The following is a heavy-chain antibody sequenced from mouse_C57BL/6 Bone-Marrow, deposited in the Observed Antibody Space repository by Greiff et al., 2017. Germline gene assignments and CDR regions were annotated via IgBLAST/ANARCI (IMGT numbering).Heavy chain of an antibody. Sequence: VQLQESGAELVMPGASVKLSCKASGYTFTSYWMHWVKQRPGQGLEWMGKLDPSDSYTNYNQKFKGKSTLTGDKSSSTAYMQLSSLTSEDSAVYYCARAPFYYYDWDYAMDYWGQGTSVTVSS. J-gene: IGHJ4*01. V-gene: IGHV1-69*01. CDR2: LDPSDSYT. CDR1: GYTFTSYW. D-gene: IGHD2-4*01. CDR3: ARAPFYYYDWDYAMDY.